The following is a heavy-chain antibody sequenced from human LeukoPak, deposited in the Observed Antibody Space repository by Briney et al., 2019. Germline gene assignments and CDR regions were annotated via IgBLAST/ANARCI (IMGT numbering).Heavy chain of an antibody. Sequence: SETLSLTCIVSGGSISSSSYYWGWIRQPPGKGLEWIGSIYYSGSTYYNPSLKSRVTISVDTSKNQFSLKLSSVTAADTAVYYCARDIGGSFYYYYYMDVWGKGTTVTVSS. CDR3: ARDIGGSFYYYYYMDV. J-gene: IGHJ6*03. V-gene: IGHV4-39*07. CDR1: GGSISSSSYY. D-gene: IGHD5-12*01. CDR2: IYYSGST.